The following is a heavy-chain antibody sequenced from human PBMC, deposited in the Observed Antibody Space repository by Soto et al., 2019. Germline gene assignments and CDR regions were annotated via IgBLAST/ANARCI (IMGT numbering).Heavy chain of an antibody. D-gene: IGHD1-1*01. Sequence: GGGLIKPGGSLRLSCAVSGFIVSSNYMSWVRQAPGKGLEWVSSTYSGGFTYYADSVKGRFTISRDNSKNTLYLQMSSLRADDTAVYYCARDYNTNDYSYYGMDVWGQGTTVTVSS. CDR3: ARDYNTNDYSYYGMDV. J-gene: IGHJ6*02. CDR2: TYSGGFT. V-gene: IGHV3-53*01. CDR1: GFIVSSNY.